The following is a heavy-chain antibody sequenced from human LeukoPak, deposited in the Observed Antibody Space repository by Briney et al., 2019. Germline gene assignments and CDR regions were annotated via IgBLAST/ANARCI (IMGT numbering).Heavy chain of an antibody. CDR1: GFSFSTYS. Sequence: GGSLRLSCAASGFSFSTYSMNWVRQAPGKGLEWVSSISSSSSYIYYADSVKGRFTISRDNAKNSLYLQMNSLRAEDTAVYYCARHAWGPGSGRYGPLNRGYYYMDVWGKGTTVTVSS. CDR3: ARHAWGPGSGRYGPLNRGYYYMDV. J-gene: IGHJ6*03. CDR2: ISSSSSYI. D-gene: IGHD3-10*01. V-gene: IGHV3-21*01.